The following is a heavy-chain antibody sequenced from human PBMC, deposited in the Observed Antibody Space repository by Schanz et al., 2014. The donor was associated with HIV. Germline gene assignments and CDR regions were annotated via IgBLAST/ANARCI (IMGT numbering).Heavy chain of an antibody. CDR2: ITESGGRT. Sequence: EVHLEESGGDLVQRGGSLRLSCVASGFTFNNYAMTWVRQAPGKGLEWVSSITESGGRTYYADSVNGRFTISRDNSKNTLYLQMTTLRTEDTAVYYCAKPEYDSSGNSQSHFDYWGQGTLVTVSS. D-gene: IGHD3-22*01. V-gene: IGHV3-23*04. CDR3: AKPEYDSSGNSQSHFDY. CDR1: GFTFNNYA. J-gene: IGHJ4*02.